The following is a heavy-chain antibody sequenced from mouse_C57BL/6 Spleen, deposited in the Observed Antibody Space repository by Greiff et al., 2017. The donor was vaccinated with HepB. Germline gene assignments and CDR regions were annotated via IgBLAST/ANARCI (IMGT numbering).Heavy chain of an antibody. CDR3: ARGYYAMDY. CDR2: IDSEDGET. CDR1: GFNIKDYY. Sequence: EVKLVESGAELVKPGASVKLSCTASGFNIKDYYMHWVKQRTEQGLEWIGRIDSEDGETKHAPKFQGKATITADTSSNTAYLQLSSLTSEDTAVYYSARGYYAMDYWGQGTSVTVSA. J-gene: IGHJ4*01. V-gene: IGHV14-2*01.